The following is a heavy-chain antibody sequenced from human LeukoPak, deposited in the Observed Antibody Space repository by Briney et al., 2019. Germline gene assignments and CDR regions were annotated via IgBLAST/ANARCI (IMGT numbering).Heavy chain of an antibody. CDR2: NYYSGST. CDR1: GGSISSGGYY. D-gene: IGHD3-22*01. Sequence: SETLFLTCTVSGGSISSGGYYWSWIRQHPRKGLEWIGYNYYSGSTYYNPSLKSRVTISVDTSKNQFSLKLSSVTAADTAVYYCAREHYDSSGYQYYFDYWGQGTLVTVSS. J-gene: IGHJ4*02. V-gene: IGHV4-31*03. CDR3: AREHYDSSGYQYYFDY.